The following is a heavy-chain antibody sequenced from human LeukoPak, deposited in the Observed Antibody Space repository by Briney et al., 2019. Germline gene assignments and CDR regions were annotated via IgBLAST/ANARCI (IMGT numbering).Heavy chain of an antibody. V-gene: IGHV4-4*09. J-gene: IGHJ5*02. CDR3: ATSHDVKTAPYDL. CDR1: GGSISSYC. Sequence: SETLSLTCTVSGGSISSYCWSWVRQPPGKGLEWIGYIYPSGSTDYNPSLKSRVTMSVDTSKNQLSMELRFLTAADTAVYYCATSHDVKTAPYDLWGPGTLVSVSS. CDR2: IYPSGST. D-gene: IGHD2-21*01.